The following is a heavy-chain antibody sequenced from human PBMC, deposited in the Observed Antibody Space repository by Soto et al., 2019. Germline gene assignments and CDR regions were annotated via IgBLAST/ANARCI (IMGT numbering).Heavy chain of an antibody. CDR3: ARQHFDSSGYFAY. CDR2: IYYSGST. V-gene: IGHV4-39*01. Sequence: SETLSLTCTVSGDSISSSSYYWGWIRQPPGKGLEWIGSIYYSGSTYYNPSLRSRVTISVDASKNQFSLKLSSVTAADTAVYYCARQHFDSSGYFAYWGQGTLVPVSS. D-gene: IGHD3-22*01. CDR1: GDSISSSSYY. J-gene: IGHJ4*02.